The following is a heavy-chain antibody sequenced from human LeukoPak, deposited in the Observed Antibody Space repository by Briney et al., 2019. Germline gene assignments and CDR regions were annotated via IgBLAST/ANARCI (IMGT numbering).Heavy chain of an antibody. V-gene: IGHV1-18*01. Sequence: ASVKVSCKASGYTFTSYSINWVRQAPGQGLEWMGWISVYNGNTNYAQKFQGRVTMTTDTSTSTAYMELRSLRSDDTAVYYCARSPHYSGSGRGGYWGQGTLVTVSS. D-gene: IGHD3-10*01. J-gene: IGHJ4*02. CDR1: GYTFTSYS. CDR2: ISVYNGNT. CDR3: ARSPHYSGSGRGGY.